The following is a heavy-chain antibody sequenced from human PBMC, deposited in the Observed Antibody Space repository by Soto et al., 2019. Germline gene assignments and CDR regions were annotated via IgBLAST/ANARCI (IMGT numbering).Heavy chain of an antibody. J-gene: IGHJ6*03. D-gene: IGHD6-19*01. CDR2: IKQDGSEK. CDR3: ARGGPNSIGRYSYYMDV. CDR1: GFTFSSYW. Sequence: PGGSLRLSCAASGFTFSSYWMSWVRQAPGKGLEWVANIKQDGSEKYYVDSVKGRFTISRDNAKNSLYLQMNSLRAEDTAVYYCARGGPNSIGRYSYYMDVWGKGTTVTVSS. V-gene: IGHV3-7*01.